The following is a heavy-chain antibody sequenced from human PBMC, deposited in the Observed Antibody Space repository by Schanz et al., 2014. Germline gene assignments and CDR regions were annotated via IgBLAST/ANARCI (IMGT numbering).Heavy chain of an antibody. CDR3: AKGRFGELSAFDI. D-gene: IGHD3-10*01. CDR1: GFIFRSFG. CDR2: INTGGDST. V-gene: IGHV3-NL1*01. Sequence: QGQLVESGGGVVQPGKSLRLSCATSGFIFRSFGIHWVRQAPGKGLEWVSSINTGGDSTYYADSVKGRFTISRDNSKNTLYLQMNSLRAEDTAVYYCAKGRFGELSAFDIWGQGTMVTVSS. J-gene: IGHJ3*02.